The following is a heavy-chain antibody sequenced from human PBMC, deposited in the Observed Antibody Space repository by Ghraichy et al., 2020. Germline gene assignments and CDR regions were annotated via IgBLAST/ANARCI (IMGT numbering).Heavy chain of an antibody. CDR3: ARGRGSYALRDYYYMDV. V-gene: IGHV4-34*01. J-gene: IGHJ6*03. D-gene: IGHD1-26*01. CDR1: GGSFSGYY. CDR2: INHSGST. Sequence: SETLSLTCAVYGGSFSGYYWSWIRQPPGKGLEWIGEINHSGSTNYNPSLKSRVTISVDTSKNQFSLKLSSVTAADTAVYYCARGRGSYALRDYYYMDVWGKGTTVTVSS.